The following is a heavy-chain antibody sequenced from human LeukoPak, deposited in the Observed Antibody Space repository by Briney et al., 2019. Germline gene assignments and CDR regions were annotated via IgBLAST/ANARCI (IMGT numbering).Heavy chain of an antibody. V-gene: IGHV1-18*04. J-gene: IGHJ4*02. CDR2: ISAYNGNT. Sequence: ASVKVSCKASGYTFTNYGISRVRQAPGQGLEWMGWISAYNGNTNYAQKLQGRVSMTTDTSTSTAYMELRSLRSDDTAVYYCARDYCSSTSCYFDYWGQGTLVTVSS. CDR3: ARDYCSSTSCYFDY. D-gene: IGHD2-2*01. CDR1: GYTFTNYG.